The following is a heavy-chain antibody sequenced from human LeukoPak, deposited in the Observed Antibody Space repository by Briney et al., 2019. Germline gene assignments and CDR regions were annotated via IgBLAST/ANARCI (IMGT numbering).Heavy chain of an antibody. D-gene: IGHD3-10*01. V-gene: IGHV3-9*01. CDR3: ATDIRSYSYYYGMDV. Sequence: GRSLRLSCAASGFTFDDYAMHWVRQAPGKGLEWVSGISWNSGSIGYADSVKGRFTISRDNAKNSLYLQMNSLRAEDTALYYCATDIRSYSYYYGMDVWGQGTTVTVSS. CDR2: ISWNSGSI. CDR1: GFTFDDYA. J-gene: IGHJ6*02.